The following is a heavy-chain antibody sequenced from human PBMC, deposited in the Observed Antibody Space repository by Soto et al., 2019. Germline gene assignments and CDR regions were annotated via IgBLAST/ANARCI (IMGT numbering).Heavy chain of an antibody. V-gene: IGHV4-4*02. CDR2: IYHSGST. D-gene: IGHD5-12*01. J-gene: IGHJ4*02. Sequence: PSETLSLTCAVSGGSISSSNWWSWVRQPPGKGLEWIGEIYHSGSTNYNPSLKSRVTISVDKSKNQFSLKLSSVTAADTAVYYCARGIAGVATNYYFDYWGQGTLVTVSS. CDR1: GGSISSSNW. CDR3: ARGIAGVATNYYFDY.